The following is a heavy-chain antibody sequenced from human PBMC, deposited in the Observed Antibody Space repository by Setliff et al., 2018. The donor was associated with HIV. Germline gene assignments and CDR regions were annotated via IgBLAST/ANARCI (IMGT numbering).Heavy chain of an antibody. J-gene: IGHJ6*03. V-gene: IGHV4-34*01. CDR2: INHSGST. CDR1: GGSFSGYS. CDR3: ARGPPAEDYYYYMDV. Sequence: PSETLSLTCAVYGGSFSGYSWGWIRQPPGKGLEWIGEINHSGSTNYNPSLKSRVTISVDTSKRQFSLNLTSVTAADTAVYYCARGPPAEDYYYYMDVWGQGTTVTVSS.